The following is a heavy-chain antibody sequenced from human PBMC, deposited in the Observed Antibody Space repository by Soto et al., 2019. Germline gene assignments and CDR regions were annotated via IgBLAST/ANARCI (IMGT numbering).Heavy chain of an antibody. Sequence: SETLSVTCTVSGGSIISSSYYWGWIRQPPGKGLEWIGSIYYSGSTYYNPSLKSRVTISVDTSKNQFSLKLSSVTAADTAVYYCAREEVAYYGSGSYNWFDPWGQGTLVTVSS. CDR2: IYYSGST. V-gene: IGHV4-39*07. CDR3: AREEVAYYGSGSYNWFDP. CDR1: GGSIISSSYY. J-gene: IGHJ5*02. D-gene: IGHD3-10*01.